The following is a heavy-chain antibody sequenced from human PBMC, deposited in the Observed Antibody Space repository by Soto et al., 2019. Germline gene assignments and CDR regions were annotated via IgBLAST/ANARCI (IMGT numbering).Heavy chain of an antibody. V-gene: IGHV4-39*01. Sequence: TLSLTCTVSGGSISSSSYYWGWIRQPPGEGLEWIGSIYYSGSTYYNPSLKSRVTISVDTSKNQFSLKLSSVTAADTAVYYCARRSPLWSTFDYWGQGTLVTVSS. D-gene: IGHD3-10*01. CDR1: GGSISSSSYY. CDR3: ARRSPLWSTFDY. J-gene: IGHJ4*02. CDR2: IYYSGST.